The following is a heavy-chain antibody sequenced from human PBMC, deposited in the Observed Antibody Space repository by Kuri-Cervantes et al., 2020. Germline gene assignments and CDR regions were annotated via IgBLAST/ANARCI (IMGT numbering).Heavy chain of an antibody. Sequence: GGSLRLSCAASGFTFSSYWMSWVRQAPGKGLEWVANIKQDGSEKYYVDSVKGRFTISRDNSKNSLYLQMNSLRTEDTASYYCAKGGYCSSTSCYDEYFQHWGQGTLVTVSS. V-gene: IGHV3-7*03. J-gene: IGHJ1*01. CDR1: GFTFSSYW. D-gene: IGHD2-2*01. CDR3: AKGGYCSSTSCYDEYFQH. CDR2: IKQDGSEK.